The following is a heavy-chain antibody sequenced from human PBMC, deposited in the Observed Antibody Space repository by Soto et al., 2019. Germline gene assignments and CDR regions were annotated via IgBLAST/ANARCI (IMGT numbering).Heavy chain of an antibody. CDR3: ASHYDLWTGYLSPVDY. CDR1: GYTFSDYY. D-gene: IGHD3-3*01. V-gene: IGHV3-11*01. CDR2: IDTSSTKI. J-gene: IGHJ4*02. Sequence: QVQLVESGGDLVKPGGSLRLSCAASGYTFSDYYLSWIRQAPGKGLEWISYIDTSSTKIYYADSLRGRFTISRDNGKNSLFLEMNNLRVEDTAVYFCASHYDLWTGYLSPVDYWGRGTLVTVSS.